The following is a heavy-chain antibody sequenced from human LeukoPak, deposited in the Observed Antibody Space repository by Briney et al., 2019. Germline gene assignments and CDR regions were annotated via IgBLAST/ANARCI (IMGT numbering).Heavy chain of an antibody. CDR2: IGASSATI. J-gene: IGHJ6*03. Sequence: GGSLRLSCAASGFIFSSYSMNWVRQAPGKGLEWISYIGASSATIHYAGSVQGRFTISRDNAKNSLFLQMDNLRAEDTAVYYCAKVFGVEYFYYMDVWGNGATVSVSS. CDR3: AKVFGVEYFYYMDV. D-gene: IGHD3-3*01. V-gene: IGHV3-48*04. CDR1: GFIFSSYS.